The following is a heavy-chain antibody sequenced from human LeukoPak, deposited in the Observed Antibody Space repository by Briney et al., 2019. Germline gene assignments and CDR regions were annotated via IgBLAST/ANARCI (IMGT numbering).Heavy chain of an antibody. CDR3: AITVTTFDY. D-gene: IGHD4-17*01. J-gene: IGHJ4*02. CDR2: IWYDGSNK. CDR1: GFTFSSYG. V-gene: IGHV3-33*01. Sequence: PGGSLRLSCAASGFTFSSYGMHWVRQAPGKGLEWVAAIWYDGSNKYYADSVKGRFTISRDNSKNTLYLQMNSLRAEDTAVYYCAITVTTFDYWGQGTLVTVSS.